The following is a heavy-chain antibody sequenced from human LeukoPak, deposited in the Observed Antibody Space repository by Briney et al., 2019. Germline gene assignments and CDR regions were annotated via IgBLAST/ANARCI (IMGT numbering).Heavy chain of an antibody. CDR3: ARAERRDGYNYNY. J-gene: IGHJ4*02. D-gene: IGHD5-24*01. V-gene: IGHV4-59*01. CDR1: DVSISSYY. Sequence: PSETLSLTCTVSDVSISSYYWSWIRQPPGKGLEWIGYIYYSGSTNYNPSLKSRVTISVDTSKNQFSLKLSSVTAADTAVYYCARAERRDGYNYNYWGQGTLVTVSS. CDR2: IYYSGST.